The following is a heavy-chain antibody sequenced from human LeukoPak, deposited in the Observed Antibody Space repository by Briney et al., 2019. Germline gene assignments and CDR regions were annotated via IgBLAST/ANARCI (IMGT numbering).Heavy chain of an antibody. CDR3: ARSPGAYGGNPEGEIDC. CDR2: IIPILGIA. CDR1: GGTFSSYA. D-gene: IGHD4-23*01. J-gene: IGHJ4*02. V-gene: IGHV1-69*04. Sequence: SVKVSCKASGGTFSSYAISWVRQAPGQGLEWMGRIIPILGIANYAQKFQGRVTITADKSTSTAYMELSSLRSEDTAVYYCARSPGAYGGNPEGEIDCWGQGTLVTVSS.